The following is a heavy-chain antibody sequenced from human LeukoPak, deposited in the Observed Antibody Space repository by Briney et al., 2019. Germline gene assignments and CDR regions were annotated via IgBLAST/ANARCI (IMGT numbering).Heavy chain of an antibody. Sequence: GGSLRLSCAASGFIFNSYAMNWVRQAPGKGLEWVSSISGSGAHTHYADSVKGRFTISRDNSKNTLYLQMNSLRAEDTAVYYCAKVGYHDRSRYYDYWGQGTLVTVSS. V-gene: IGHV3-23*01. CDR1: GFIFNSYA. CDR3: AKVGYHDRSRYYDY. J-gene: IGHJ4*02. CDR2: ISGSGAHT. D-gene: IGHD3-22*01.